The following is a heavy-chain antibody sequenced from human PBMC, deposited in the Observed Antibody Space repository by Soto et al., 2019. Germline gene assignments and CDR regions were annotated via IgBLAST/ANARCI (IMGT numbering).Heavy chain of an antibody. Sequence: LKISCMVSGYTFTNYWIDWVRQVPGKGLEWMGVIFPGDSDTRYSPSFQGQVTISADKSITTAYLQWSSLKASDTAIYYCARRHQAYYYDCRTTAPDYWGQGTLVTVSS. V-gene: IGHV5-51*01. D-gene: IGHD3-22*01. J-gene: IGHJ4*02. CDR1: GYTFTNYW. CDR2: IFPGDSDT. CDR3: ARRHQAYYYDCRTTAPDY.